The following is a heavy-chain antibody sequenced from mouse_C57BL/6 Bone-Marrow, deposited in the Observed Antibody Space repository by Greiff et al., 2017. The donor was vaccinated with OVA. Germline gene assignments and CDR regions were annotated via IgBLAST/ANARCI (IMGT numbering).Heavy chain of an antibody. V-gene: IGHV5-12*01. CDR3: ARQDYGSSYTWYFDV. D-gene: IGHD1-1*01. CDR1: GFTFSDYY. Sequence: EVMLVESGGGLVQPGGSLKLSCAASGFTFSDYYMYWVRQTPEKRLEWVAYISNGGGSTYYPDTVKGRFTISRDNAKNTLYLQMSRLKSEDTAMYYCARQDYGSSYTWYFDVWGTGTTVTVSS. CDR2: ISNGGGST. J-gene: IGHJ1*03.